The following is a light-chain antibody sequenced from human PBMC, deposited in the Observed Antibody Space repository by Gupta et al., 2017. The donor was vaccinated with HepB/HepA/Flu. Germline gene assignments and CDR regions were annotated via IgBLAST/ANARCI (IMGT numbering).Light chain of an antibody. Sequence: DIVMTQSPDSLAVSLGGRATINCKSSRSVLYPSNNKNHLAWYQQKSGQPPKLLIYWASTRESGVPDRFSGSGSGTDFTLTISSLQAEDVAVYFCQQFYSIPVTFGGGTKAEIK. J-gene: IGKJ4*01. V-gene: IGKV4-1*01. CDR3: QQFYSIPVT. CDR1: RSVLYPSNNKNH. CDR2: WAS.